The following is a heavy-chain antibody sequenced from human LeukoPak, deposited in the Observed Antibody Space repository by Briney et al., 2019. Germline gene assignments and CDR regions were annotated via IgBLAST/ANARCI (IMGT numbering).Heavy chain of an antibody. Sequence: PGASVKVSCKASGYTFTSYGISWVRQAPGQGLEWMGGIIPIFGTANYAQKFQGRVTITADESTSTAYMELSSLRSEDTAVYYCARTFEGYDYRKYYFDYWGQGTLVTVSS. D-gene: IGHD5-12*01. J-gene: IGHJ4*02. CDR3: ARTFEGYDYRKYYFDY. CDR2: IIPIFGTA. V-gene: IGHV1-69*13. CDR1: GYTFTSYG.